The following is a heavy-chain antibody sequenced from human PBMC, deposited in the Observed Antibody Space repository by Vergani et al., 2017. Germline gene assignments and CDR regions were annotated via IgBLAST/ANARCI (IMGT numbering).Heavy chain of an antibody. J-gene: IGHJ3*02. Sequence: QVTLKESGPTLVKPTQTLTLTCTFSGFSLSTSGVGLGWIRQPPGKALEWLALIYWKDDKRDSPSLKSRLTITKDTSKNQVVLTMTNMEPVDTAIYYCANSSEVPAAMRAFDIWGQGTMVTVSS. V-gene: IGHV2-5*01. CDR2: IYWKDDK. CDR1: GFSLSTSGVG. CDR3: ANSSEVPAAMRAFDI. D-gene: IGHD2-2*01.